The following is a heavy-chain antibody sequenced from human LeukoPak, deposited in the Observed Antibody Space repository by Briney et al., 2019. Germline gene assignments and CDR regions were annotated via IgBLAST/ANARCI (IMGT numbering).Heavy chain of an antibody. CDR2: ISGTGGRT. Sequence: GGSLRLSCAASGFTFSSFGMSWVRQAPGKGLEWVSTISGTGGRTHYADSVKGRFTISRDNSKYTLYLQMNGLRAEDTAVYYCAKESPVVTLADYWGQGTLVTVSS. CDR3: AKESPVVTLADY. J-gene: IGHJ4*02. V-gene: IGHV3-23*01. CDR1: GFTFSSFG. D-gene: IGHD2-21*02.